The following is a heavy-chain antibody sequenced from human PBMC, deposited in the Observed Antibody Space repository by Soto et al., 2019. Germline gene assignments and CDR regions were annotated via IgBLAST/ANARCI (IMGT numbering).Heavy chain of an antibody. D-gene: IGHD2-15*01. CDR1: GFSLSTSGVG. J-gene: IGHJ6*02. CDR3: AHICSGGGCYPNYYYGMDV. CDR2: IYWDDDK. V-gene: IGHV2-5*02. Sequence: QITLKESGPTLVKPTQTLTLTCTFSGFSLSTSGVGVGWIRQPPGKALECLALIYWDDDKRYSPSLKSRLTITKDTSKNQVVLTMTNMDPVDTATYHCAHICSGGGCYPNYYYGMDVWGQGTTVTVSS.